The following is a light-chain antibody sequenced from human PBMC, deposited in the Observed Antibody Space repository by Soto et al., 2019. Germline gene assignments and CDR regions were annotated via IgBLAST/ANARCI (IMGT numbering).Light chain of an antibody. CDR2: DAS. J-gene: IGKJ5*01. Sequence: DIQMTQSPSTLSASVRARVTITCRASQTISSWLAWFQQRPGKAPNLLIYDASRLQSGVPSRFSGSGGGTDFTLSISSVQPEDFATYFCQQSYMDPITFGQGTRLEIK. CDR3: QQSYMDPIT. V-gene: IGKV1-5*01. CDR1: QTISSW.